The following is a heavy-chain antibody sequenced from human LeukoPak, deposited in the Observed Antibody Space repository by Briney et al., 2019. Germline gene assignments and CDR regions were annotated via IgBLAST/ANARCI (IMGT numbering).Heavy chain of an antibody. CDR3: ARSQDCSGGSCSPAQGY. V-gene: IGHV1-8*01. CDR2: MNPNNGNT. D-gene: IGHD2-15*01. J-gene: IGHJ4*02. Sequence: GASVKVSCKASGYTFTSYDINWVRQTTGQGPEWMGWMNPNNGNTGYAQKFQGRVTMTRHTSVTTAYMELYSLRSDDTAVYYCARSQDCSGGSCSPAQGYWGQGTLVTVSS. CDR1: GYTFTSYD.